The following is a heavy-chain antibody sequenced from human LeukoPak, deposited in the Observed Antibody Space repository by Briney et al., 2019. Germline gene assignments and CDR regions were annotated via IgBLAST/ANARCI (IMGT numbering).Heavy chain of an antibody. CDR1: GGSISSYY. J-gene: IGHJ4*02. V-gene: IGHV4-59*01. CDR3: ARAEWDCSSTSCYNFDY. CDR2: IYYSGST. Sequence: SETLSLTCTVSGGSISSYYWSWIRQPPGKGLEWIGYIYYSGSTNYNPSLKSRVTISVDTSKNQFSLKLSSVTAADTAVYYCARAEWDCSSTSCYNFDYWGQGTLVTVSS. D-gene: IGHD2-2*01.